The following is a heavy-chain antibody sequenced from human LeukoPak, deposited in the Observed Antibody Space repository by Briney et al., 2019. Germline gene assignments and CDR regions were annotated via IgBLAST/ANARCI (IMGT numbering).Heavy chain of an antibody. D-gene: IGHD6-19*01. CDR2: TNWNGGST. CDR1: GFTFDDYG. CDR3: ARVSSGGSFYYFDY. J-gene: IGHJ4*02. Sequence: GGSLRLSCAASGFTFDDYGMSWVRQVPGKGLEWVSGTNWNGGSTGYADSVKGRFTISRDNAKKSLYLQMNSLRAEDTALYHCARVSSGGSFYYFDYWGRGTLVTVSS. V-gene: IGHV3-20*01.